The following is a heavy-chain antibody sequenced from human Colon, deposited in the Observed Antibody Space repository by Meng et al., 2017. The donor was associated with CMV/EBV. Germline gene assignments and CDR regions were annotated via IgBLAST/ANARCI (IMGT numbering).Heavy chain of an antibody. CDR2: ISPTGIYI. Sequence: GGSLRLSCAASGFTFSTYSMNWVRQAPGKGLEWVSSISPTGIYIYYTDSVKGRFTISRDNAANSLYLQMNSLRDEDTAVYYCTRAYYYDSSGHYGPGALDIWGQGTMVTVSS. CDR3: TRAYYYDSSGHYGPGALDI. D-gene: IGHD3-22*01. CDR1: GFTFSTYS. V-gene: IGHV3-21*01. J-gene: IGHJ3*02.